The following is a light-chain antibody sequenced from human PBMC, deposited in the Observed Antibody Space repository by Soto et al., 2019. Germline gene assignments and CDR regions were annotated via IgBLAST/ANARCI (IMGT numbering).Light chain of an antibody. CDR2: KTS. CDR3: QQDENFSP. V-gene: IGKV1-5*03. CDR1: QTISGL. Sequence: DIQMTQSPSTLSASVGDRVTITCRASQTISGLLAWYQQKPGKAPKLLIYKTSSLQSGVPSRFISRGSGTEFTLTISSLQADDFATYCCQQDENFSPFGGGTKVEIK. J-gene: IGKJ4*02.